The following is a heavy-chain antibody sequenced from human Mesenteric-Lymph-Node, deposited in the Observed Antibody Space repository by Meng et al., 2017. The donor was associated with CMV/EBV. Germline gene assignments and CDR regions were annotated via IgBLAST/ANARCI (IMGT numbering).Heavy chain of an antibody. D-gene: IGHD3-10*01. Sequence: GESLKISCVASEFTFSSYGMHWVRQAPGKGLEWVSVSYRRDGGTYYAASVKGRFIMSRDNSKNTVYLQMNSLRAEDTAVYYCAKFVGYTYGFDYWGQGSLVTVSS. V-gene: IGHV3-23*03. CDR1: EFTFSSYG. CDR3: AKFVGYTYGFDY. CDR2: SYRRDGGT. J-gene: IGHJ4*02.